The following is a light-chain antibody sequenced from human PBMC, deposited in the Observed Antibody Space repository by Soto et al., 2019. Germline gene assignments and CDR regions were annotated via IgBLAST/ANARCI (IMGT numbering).Light chain of an antibody. Sequence: QSVLTQPPSVSGAPGQSVTISCTGSSSNIGAGYDVHWYQQFPGAAPKLLIYGNSNRPSGVPDRFSGSKSGTSAYLAISGLLAEDDADYYCQSYDGSLYVFGSGTKVPVL. CDR2: GNS. V-gene: IGLV1-40*01. CDR1: SSNIGAGYD. CDR3: QSYDGSLYV. J-gene: IGLJ1*01.